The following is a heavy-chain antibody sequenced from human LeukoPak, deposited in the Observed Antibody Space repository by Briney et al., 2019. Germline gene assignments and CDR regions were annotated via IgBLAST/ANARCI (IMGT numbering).Heavy chain of an antibody. Sequence: SETLSLTCAAYGGSFSGYYWSWIRQPPGKGLEWIGEINHSGSTNYNPSLKSRVTISVDTSKNQFSLKLSSVTAADTAVYYCARGLVGATTGVFDYWGQGTLVTVSS. V-gene: IGHV4-34*01. CDR1: GGSFSGYY. CDR2: INHSGST. CDR3: ARGLVGATTGVFDY. D-gene: IGHD1-26*01. J-gene: IGHJ4*02.